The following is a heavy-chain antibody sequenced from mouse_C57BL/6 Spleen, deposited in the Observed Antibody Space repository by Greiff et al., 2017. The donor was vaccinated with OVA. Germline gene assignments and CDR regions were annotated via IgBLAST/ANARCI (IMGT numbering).Heavy chain of an antibody. CDR3: ARDGYYAMDY. J-gene: IGHJ4*01. Sequence: DVMLVESGGGLVKPGGSLKLSCAASGFTFSSYAMSWVRQTPEKRLEWVATISDGGSYTYYPDNVKGRFTISRDNAKNNLYLQMSSLKSEDTAMYYCARDGYYAMDYWGQGTSVTVSS. CDR1: GFTFSSYA. CDR2: ISDGGSYT. V-gene: IGHV5-4*01.